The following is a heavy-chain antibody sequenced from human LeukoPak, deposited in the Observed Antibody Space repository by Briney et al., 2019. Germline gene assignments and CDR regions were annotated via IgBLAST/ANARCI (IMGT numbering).Heavy chain of an antibody. D-gene: IGHD3-10*01. Sequence: GGSLRLSCAASGFTFSSYAITWVRQAPGKGLEWLSAISDSGDRTYYADSVKGRFTVSRDNSKNALYLQMNSLRAEDTAVYYCAKESKYYPWGQGTLVTVSS. J-gene: IGHJ5*02. CDR2: ISDSGDRT. CDR1: GFTFSSYA. CDR3: AKESKYYP. V-gene: IGHV3-23*01.